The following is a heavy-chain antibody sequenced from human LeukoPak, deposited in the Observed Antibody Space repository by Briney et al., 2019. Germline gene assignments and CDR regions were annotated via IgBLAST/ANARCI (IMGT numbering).Heavy chain of an antibody. V-gene: IGHV3-30-3*01. CDR3: AKDRGISRPFQY. Sequence: GGSLRLSCAASGLTFSSYAMHWVRQAPGKGLEWVAVISYDGSDKFFADSVKGRFTISRDNSKNTLYLQMTSLRAEDTAVYYCAKDRGISRPFQYWGQGTLVTVSS. D-gene: IGHD3-10*01. CDR2: ISYDGSDK. CDR1: GLTFSSYA. J-gene: IGHJ4*02.